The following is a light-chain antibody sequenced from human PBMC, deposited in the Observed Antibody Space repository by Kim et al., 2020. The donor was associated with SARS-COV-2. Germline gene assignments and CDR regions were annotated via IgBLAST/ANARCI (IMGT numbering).Light chain of an antibody. CDR3: NSRDSSGNHVV. J-gene: IGLJ2*01. CDR2: GKN. V-gene: IGLV3-19*01. Sequence: SSELTQVPAVSVALGQTVRITCQGDSLRSYYASWYQQKPVQAPVLVIYGKNNRPSGIPDRFSGSSSGNTASLTITGAQAEDEADYYCNSRDSSGNHVVFGGGTKLTVL. CDR1: SLRSYY.